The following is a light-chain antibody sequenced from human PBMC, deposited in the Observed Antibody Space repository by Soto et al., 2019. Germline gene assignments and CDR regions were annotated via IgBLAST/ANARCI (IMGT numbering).Light chain of an antibody. CDR3: QSYASSLSTGFV. CDR1: SSNIGAGYD. CDR2: AND. V-gene: IGLV1-40*01. Sequence: QSVLTQPPSVSGAPGQGVSISCTGISSNIGAGYDVHWYEQLPGKAPTLLIYANDNRTSGVPDRFSGSKSGTSASLAITGLRAEDEADYYCQSYASSLSTGFVFGTGTKLTVL. J-gene: IGLJ1*01.